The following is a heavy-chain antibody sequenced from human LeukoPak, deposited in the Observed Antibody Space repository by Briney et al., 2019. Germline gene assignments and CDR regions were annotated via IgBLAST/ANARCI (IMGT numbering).Heavy chain of an antibody. D-gene: IGHD2-2*02. Sequence: PSETLSLTCTVSGGSISSSSYYWGWIRQPPGKGLEWIGCIYYSGSTYYNPSLKSRVTISVDTSKNQFTLKLSSVTAADTAVYYCARRVGYCSSTSCYILSDYWGQGTLVTVSS. V-gene: IGHV4-39*01. J-gene: IGHJ4*02. CDR1: GGSISSSSYY. CDR2: IYYSGST. CDR3: ARRVGYCSSTSCYILSDY.